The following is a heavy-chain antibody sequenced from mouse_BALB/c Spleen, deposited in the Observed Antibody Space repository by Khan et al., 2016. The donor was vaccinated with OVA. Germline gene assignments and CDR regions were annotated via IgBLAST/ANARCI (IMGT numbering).Heavy chain of an antibody. J-gene: IGHJ2*01. CDR1: GYTFINYW. V-gene: IGHV1-7*01. Sequence: QVQLKQSGAELAKPGASVKMSCKASGYTFINYWILWVKQRPGQGLEWIGYINPSTAYTAYNQNFKDKATLTVDKAARTAYMQLSSLTSEDSAVYYCARRGLRWDFDYWGQGTTLTVSS. CDR3: ARRGLRWDFDY. D-gene: IGHD1-1*01. CDR2: INPSTAYT.